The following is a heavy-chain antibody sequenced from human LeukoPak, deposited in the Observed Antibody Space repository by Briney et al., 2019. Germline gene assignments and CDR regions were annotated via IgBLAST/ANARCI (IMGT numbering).Heavy chain of an antibody. V-gene: IGHV3-23*01. CDR3: AKGGWLDD. D-gene: IGHD6-19*01. CDR1: GFNFNKYD. J-gene: IGHJ4*02. CDR2: ITGRSDKT. Sequence: PGGSLRLSCAASGFNFNKYDMTWARQAPGKGLEWVSTITGRSDKTYYTDSVKGRFATSRDNSKDTLYLQMNSLRAEDTALYCCAKGGWLDDLGQGALVTVSS.